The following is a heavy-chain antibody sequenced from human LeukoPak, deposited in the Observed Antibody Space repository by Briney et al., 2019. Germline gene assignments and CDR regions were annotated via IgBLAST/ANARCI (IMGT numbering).Heavy chain of an antibody. Sequence: SETLSLTCTVSIGSIRSYYWRWLRQPPGKGLEWIGYIYYSGSTNYNPSLKSRVTISVDTSKNQFSLKLSSVTAADTAVYSCARYLGPRVFDYWGQGTLVTVSS. V-gene: IGHV4-59*01. J-gene: IGHJ4*02. CDR2: IYYSGST. D-gene: IGHD3-10*01. CDR1: IGSIRSYY. CDR3: ARYLGPRVFDY.